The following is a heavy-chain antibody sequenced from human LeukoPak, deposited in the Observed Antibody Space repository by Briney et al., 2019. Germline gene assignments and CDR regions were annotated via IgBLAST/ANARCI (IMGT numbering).Heavy chain of an antibody. CDR1: GFTFSNAW. J-gene: IGHJ4*02. V-gene: IGHV3-15*01. Sequence: PGGSLRLSCAASGFTFSNAWMSWVRQAPGKGLEWVGRIKSKTDGGTTDYAAPVKGRFTISRDDSKNTLYLQMNSLKTEDTAVYYCTTEYDFWDGDYFDYWGQGTLVTVSS. CDR2: IKSKTDGGTT. D-gene: IGHD3-3*01. CDR3: TTEYDFWDGDYFDY.